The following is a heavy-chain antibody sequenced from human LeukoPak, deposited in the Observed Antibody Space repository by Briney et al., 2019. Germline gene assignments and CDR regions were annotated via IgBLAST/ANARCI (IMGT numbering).Heavy chain of an antibody. J-gene: IGHJ5*02. Sequence: GGSLRLSCAASVFTFSSYWMHWVRQAPGKGLVWVSRINSDGSSTSYADSVKGRFTISRDNAKNTLYLQMNSLRAEDTAVYYCARPSGYCSGGSCPRWFDPWGQGTLVTVSS. CDR1: VFTFSSYW. D-gene: IGHD2-15*01. CDR2: INSDGSST. V-gene: IGHV3-74*01. CDR3: ARPSGYCSGGSCPRWFDP.